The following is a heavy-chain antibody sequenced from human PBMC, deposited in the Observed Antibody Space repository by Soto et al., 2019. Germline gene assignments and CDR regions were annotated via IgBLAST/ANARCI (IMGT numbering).Heavy chain of an antibody. J-gene: IGHJ6*02. CDR2: INPNSGGT. CDR1: GYTFTGYY. Sequence: QVQLVQSGAEVKKPGASVKVSCKASGYTFTGYYMHWVRQAPGQGLEWMGWINPNSGGTNYAQKFQGWVTMTRDTSISTAYMELSRLRSDDTAVYYCARAIEGGYDPPDYYYYGMDVWGQGTTVTVSS. V-gene: IGHV1-2*04. D-gene: IGHD5-12*01. CDR3: ARAIEGGYDPPDYYYYGMDV.